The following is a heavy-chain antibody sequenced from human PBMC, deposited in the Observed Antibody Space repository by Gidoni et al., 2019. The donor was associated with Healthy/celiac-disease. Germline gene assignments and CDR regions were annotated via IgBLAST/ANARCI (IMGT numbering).Heavy chain of an antibody. D-gene: IGHD5-12*01. CDR2: ISYDGSNK. Sequence: QVQLVESGGGVVQPGRSLRLSCAASGFTFSSYAMHWVRQAPGKGREWVAVISYDGSNKYYADSVKGRFTISRDNSKNTLYLQMNSLRAEDTAVYYCARAKATINDYWGQGTLVTVSS. CDR3: ARAKATINDY. CDR1: GFTFSSYA. V-gene: IGHV3-30-3*01. J-gene: IGHJ4*02.